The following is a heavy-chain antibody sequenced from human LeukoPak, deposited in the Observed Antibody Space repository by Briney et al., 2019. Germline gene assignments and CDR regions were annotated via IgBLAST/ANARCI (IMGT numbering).Heavy chain of an antibody. J-gene: IGHJ4*02. CDR2: VNWKDDK. V-gene: IGHV2-5*01. Sequence: KESGPTLVKPTQTLTLTCTFSGFSLSTSGVAVGWIRQPPGKALEWLAVVNWKDDKRYRPSLKTRLTITKDTSKNQVVLTMTNMDPVDTATYFCAHRPSGMASMSFQNWGQGTLVTASS. CDR3: AHRPSGMASMSFQN. CDR1: GFSLSTSGVA. D-gene: IGHD5-24*01.